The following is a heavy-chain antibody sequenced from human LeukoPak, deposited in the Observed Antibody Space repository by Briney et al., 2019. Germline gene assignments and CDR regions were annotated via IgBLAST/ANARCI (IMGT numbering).Heavy chain of an antibody. Sequence: ASVKVSCKASGYTFTNYDINWVRQATGQGLERMGWMNPNNGNTGYAQKFQGRVTMTRNTSISTAYMELSSLRSEDTAVYYCARLNYGHSSSWYAYWGQGTLVTVSS. J-gene: IGHJ4*02. CDR2: MNPNNGNT. V-gene: IGHV1-8*01. CDR3: ARLNYGHSSSWYAY. CDR1: GYTFTNYD. D-gene: IGHD6-13*01.